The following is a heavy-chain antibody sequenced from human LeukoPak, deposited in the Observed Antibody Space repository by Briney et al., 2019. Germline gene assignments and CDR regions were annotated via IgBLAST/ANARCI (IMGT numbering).Heavy chain of an antibody. D-gene: IGHD3-16*02. CDR3: ARRGFIDYYGMDV. CDR1: GFTFSSYA. V-gene: IGHV3-23*01. CDR2: ISGSGGST. J-gene: IGHJ6*02. Sequence: GGSLRLSCAASGFTFSSYAMSWVRQAPGKGLEWVSAISGSGGSTYYADSVKGRFTISRDNSKNTLYLQMSSLRAEDTAVYYCARRGFIDYYGMDVWGQGTTVTVSS.